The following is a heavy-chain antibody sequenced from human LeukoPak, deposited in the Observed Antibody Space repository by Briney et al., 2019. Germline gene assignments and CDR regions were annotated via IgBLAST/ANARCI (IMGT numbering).Heavy chain of an antibody. CDR1: GGSLSSGDYY. Sequence: SQTLSLTCTVSGGSLSSGDYYWSWIRQPPGKGLEWIGYIYYSGSTYYNPSLRSRLTISVDTSKKQFSLKLSSVTAADTAVYYCARHKSKRYYFDYWGQGTLVTVSS. J-gene: IGHJ4*02. D-gene: IGHD5/OR15-5a*01. CDR3: ARHKSKRYYFDY. V-gene: IGHV4-30-4*08. CDR2: IYYSGST.